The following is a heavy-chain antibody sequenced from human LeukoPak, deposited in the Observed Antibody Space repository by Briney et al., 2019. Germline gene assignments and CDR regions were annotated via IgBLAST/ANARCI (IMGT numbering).Heavy chain of an antibody. J-gene: IGHJ4*02. Sequence: PGRSLRLSCAASGFTFSSYWMHWVRQAPGKGLVWVSRINSDGSSTSYADSVKGRFTISRDNAKNTLYLQMNSLRAEDTAVYYCARGSRDGYNIDYWGQGTLVTVSS. CDR1: GFTFSSYW. CDR3: ARGSRDGYNIDY. D-gene: IGHD5-24*01. CDR2: INSDGSST. V-gene: IGHV3-74*01.